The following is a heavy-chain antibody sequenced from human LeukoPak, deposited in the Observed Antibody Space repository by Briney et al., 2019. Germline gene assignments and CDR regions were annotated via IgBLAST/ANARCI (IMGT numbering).Heavy chain of an antibody. D-gene: IGHD5-12*01. CDR1: GFTFSTYS. V-gene: IGHV3-48*01. Sequence: GSLRLSCAASGFTFSTYSMKWVRQAPGKGLEWVSYISDSSALYYADSVRGRFTISRENDKNSLFLQMNSLRAEDTAVYYCARDGGYSGYDADCWGQGTLVTVSS. CDR3: ARDGGYSGYDADC. CDR2: ISDSSAL. J-gene: IGHJ4*02.